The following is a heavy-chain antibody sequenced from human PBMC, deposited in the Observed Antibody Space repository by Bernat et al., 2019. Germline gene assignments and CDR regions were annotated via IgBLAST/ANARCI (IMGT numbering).Heavy chain of an antibody. CDR3: AKDLGYYDILTGYYYYYYGMDV. D-gene: IGHD3-9*01. CDR1: GFTFSSFA. J-gene: IGHJ6*02. V-gene: IGHV3-23*01. Sequence: EVQLLESGGGLVQPGGSLRLSCAASGFTFSSFAMSWVRQAPGKGLEWVSAISSSGGSTYYADSVKGRFTISRDNSKNTLYLQMNSLRAEDTAVYYCAKDLGYYDILTGYYYYYYGMDVWGQGTTVTVSS. CDR2: ISSSGGST.